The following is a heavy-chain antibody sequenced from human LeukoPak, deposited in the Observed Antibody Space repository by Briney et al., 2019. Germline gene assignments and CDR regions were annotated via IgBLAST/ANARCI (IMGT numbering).Heavy chain of an antibody. Sequence: GGSLRLSCAASGFTFSSYAMTWVRQAPGKGLEWVSAISSSGGSTYYADSVKGRFTISRDNSKNTLYLQMNSLRAEDTAVYYCARVASDYDFWSGYFTGNFDYWGQGTLVTVSS. CDR3: ARVASDYDFWSGYFTGNFDY. J-gene: IGHJ4*02. CDR1: GFTFSSYA. CDR2: ISSSGGST. D-gene: IGHD3-3*01. V-gene: IGHV3-23*01.